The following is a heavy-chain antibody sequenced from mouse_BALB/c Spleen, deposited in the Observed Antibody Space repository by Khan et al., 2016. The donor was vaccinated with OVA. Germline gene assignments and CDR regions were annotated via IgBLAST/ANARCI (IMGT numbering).Heavy chain of an antibody. CDR3: TRGEYDGDY. V-gene: IGHV1S22*01. Sequence: LQQSGSELVRPGASVKLSCKASGYTFTSYWMHWVKQRPGQGLEWIGNIYPGSGSTNYDEKFKSKATLTVDTSSSTAYMQLNSLTSEDSAVYYCTRGEYDGDYWGQGTTLTVSS. CDR1: GYTFTSYW. J-gene: IGHJ2*01. CDR2: IYPGSGST. D-gene: IGHD2-14*01.